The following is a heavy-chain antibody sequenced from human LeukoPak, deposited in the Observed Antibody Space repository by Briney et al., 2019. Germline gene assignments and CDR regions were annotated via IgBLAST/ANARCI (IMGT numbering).Heavy chain of an antibody. J-gene: IGHJ6*04. Sequence: PGGSLRLSCATSGLTVSTNYMSWVRQTPGKALELVALIYSDGTTHYAGSVRGRFTISRDNSKNTVDLQMNSLRDEDTAIYYCARRTGRYFGSGSAYGMDVWGGGTTVTVSS. CDR3: ARRTGRYFGSGSAYGMDV. CDR1: GLTVSTNY. CDR2: IYSDGTT. V-gene: IGHV3-53*03. D-gene: IGHD3-10*01.